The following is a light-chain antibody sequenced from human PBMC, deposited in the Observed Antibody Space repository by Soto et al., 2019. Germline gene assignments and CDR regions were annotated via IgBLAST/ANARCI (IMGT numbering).Light chain of an antibody. V-gene: IGKV3-11*01. CDR1: QSVSSY. Sequence: EIVLTQSPVTLSLSPGERVTLSCRASQSVSSYLAWYQQKPGQAPRLLIYDASNRATGIPARFGGSGSGTDFTLTISSLEPEDFAVYYCQQRTNWPWTFGQGTKVEIK. CDR2: DAS. CDR3: QQRTNWPWT. J-gene: IGKJ1*01.